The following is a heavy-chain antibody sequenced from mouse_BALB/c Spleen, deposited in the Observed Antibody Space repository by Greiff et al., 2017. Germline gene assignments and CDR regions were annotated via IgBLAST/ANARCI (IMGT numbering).Heavy chain of an antibody. V-gene: IGHV5-17*02. Sequence: EVQGVESGGGLVQPGGSRKLSCAASGFTFSSFGMHWVRQAPEKGLEWVAYISSGSSTIYYADTVKGRFTISRDNPKNTLFLQMTSLRSEDTAMYYCARSGTKEAYYYAMDYWGQGTSVTVSA. CDR1: GFTFSSFG. D-gene: IGHD4-1*01. CDR3: ARSGTKEAYYYAMDY. CDR2: ISSGSSTI. J-gene: IGHJ4*01.